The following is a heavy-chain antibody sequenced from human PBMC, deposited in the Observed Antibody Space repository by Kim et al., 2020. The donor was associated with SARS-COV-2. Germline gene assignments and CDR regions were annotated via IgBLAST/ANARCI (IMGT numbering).Heavy chain of an antibody. D-gene: IGHD6-19*01. J-gene: IGHJ2*01. CDR3: ARLGPKTYSSGWYWYFDL. Sequence: GESLKISCKGSGYSFTSYWIGWVRQMPGKGLEWMGIIYPGDSDTRYSPSFQGQVTISADKSISTAYLQWSSLKASDTAMYYCARLGPKTYSSGWYWYFDLWGRGTLVTVSS. CDR1: GYSFTSYW. CDR2: IYPGDSDT. V-gene: IGHV5-51*01.